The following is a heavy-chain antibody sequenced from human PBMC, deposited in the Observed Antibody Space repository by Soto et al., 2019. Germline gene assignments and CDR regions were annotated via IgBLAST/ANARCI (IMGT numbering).Heavy chain of an antibody. D-gene: IGHD6-13*01. J-gene: IGHJ4*02. Sequence: GGSLRLSCAASGFTFSYYYMTLVRQAPGKGLEWVSYISSSGNSIYYADSVRGRFTVSRDNAKNSLFLQMNSLRAEDTAVYYCARRAAAGRSFDYWGLGTLVTVSS. V-gene: IGHV3-11*01. CDR3: ARRAAAGRSFDY. CDR1: GFTFSYYY. CDR2: ISSSGNSI.